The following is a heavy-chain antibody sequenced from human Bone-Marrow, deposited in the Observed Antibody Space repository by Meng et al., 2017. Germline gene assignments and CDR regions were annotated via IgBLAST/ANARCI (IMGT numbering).Heavy chain of an antibody. J-gene: IGHJ4*02. CDR1: VDSISSAIW. Sequence: QVQLQESGPGLVKPSGTLSLTCTVSVDSISSAIWWSWVRQPPGKGLEWIGEVYHRGDTNYNPSLKSRVDISVDKSKNQFYLSLFSVTAADTAAYYCGRDQGRELINHWGQGTLVTVSS. D-gene: IGHD1-7*01. V-gene: IGHV4-4*02. CDR2: VYHRGDT. CDR3: GRDQGRELINH.